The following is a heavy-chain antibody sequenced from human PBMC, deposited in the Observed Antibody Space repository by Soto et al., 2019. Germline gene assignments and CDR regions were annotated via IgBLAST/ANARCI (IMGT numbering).Heavy chain of an antibody. J-gene: IGHJ6*03. D-gene: IGHD6-6*01. V-gene: IGHV3-64*01. CDR2: ISSNGVGT. CDR3: ARRARPDFYYMDG. CDR1: GFTLSGYA. Sequence: ESGGGLAQPGGSLRLSCAASGFTLSGYAMDWVRQAPGTGLEYVSGISSNGVGTYYANSVQGRFTISRDNSKNTVYLQMGSLRPEDMAVYYCARRARPDFYYMDGWGKGTTVTVSS.